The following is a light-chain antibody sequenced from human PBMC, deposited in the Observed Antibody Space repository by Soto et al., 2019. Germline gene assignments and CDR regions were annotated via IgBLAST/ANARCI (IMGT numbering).Light chain of an antibody. J-gene: IGLJ1*01. V-gene: IGLV4-69*01. Sequence: QLVLTQSPSASASLGASVKLTCTLSSGHSSYAIAGHQQQPEKGPRYLMKLNSDGSHSKGDGIPDRFSGSSSGAERYLTISSLQSEDEADYYCQTWGTGIHYVFGTGTKLTVL. CDR2: LNSDGSH. CDR3: QTWGTGIHYV. CDR1: SGHSSYA.